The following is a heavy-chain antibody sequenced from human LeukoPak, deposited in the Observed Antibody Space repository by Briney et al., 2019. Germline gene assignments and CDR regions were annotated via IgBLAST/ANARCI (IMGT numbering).Heavy chain of an antibody. CDR3: AELGITMIGGV. CDR1: GFTFSSYA. D-gene: IGHD3-10*02. Sequence: PGGSLRLSCAASGFTFSSYAMSWVRQAPGKGLEWVSTISNSDGSTYYADSVKGRFTISRDNSENTLYLQMNSLRAEDTAVYYCAELGITMIGGVWGKGTTVTISS. J-gene: IGHJ6*04. V-gene: IGHV3-23*01. CDR2: ISNSDGST.